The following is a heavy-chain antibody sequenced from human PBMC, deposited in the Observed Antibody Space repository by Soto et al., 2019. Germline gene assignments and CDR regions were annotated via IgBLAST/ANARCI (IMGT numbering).Heavy chain of an antibody. D-gene: IGHD6-19*01. V-gene: IGHV4-30-4*01. CDR3: SINSVWDMFDY. Sequence: SETLSLTCTVSGGSISSGDYYWSWIRQPPGKGLEWIGYIYYSGSTYYNPSLKSRVTISVDTSKNQFSLKLSSVTAADTAVYYCSINSVWDMFDYWGQGTLVTVSS. J-gene: IGHJ4*02. CDR2: IYYSGST. CDR1: GGSISSGDYY.